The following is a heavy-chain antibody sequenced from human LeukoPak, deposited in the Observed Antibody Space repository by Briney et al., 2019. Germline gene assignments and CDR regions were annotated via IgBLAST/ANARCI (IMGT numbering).Heavy chain of an antibody. CDR3: ARVLSAVTTPYIDY. Sequence: SQTLSLTCTVSGGSISSGSYYWSWIRQPAGKGLEWIGRIYTSGSTNYNPSLKSRVTISVDTSKNQFSLKLSSVTAAGTAVYYCARVLSAVTTPYIDYWGQGTLVTVSS. V-gene: IGHV4-61*02. CDR1: GGSISSGSYY. CDR2: IYTSGST. J-gene: IGHJ4*02. D-gene: IGHD4-17*01.